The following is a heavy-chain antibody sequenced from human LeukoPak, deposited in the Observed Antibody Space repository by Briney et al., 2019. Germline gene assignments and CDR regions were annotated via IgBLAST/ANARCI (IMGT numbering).Heavy chain of an antibody. J-gene: IGHJ4*02. CDR1: GFAFSSYG. CDR3: AKMVPISGRPREGFDY. Sequence: GGSLRLSCVASGFAFSSYGMSWVRQAPGKGLEWVAAISASGSQPHYTDSVKGRFTISRDNSRNTLYLQMNSLRAEDTAVYYCAKMVPISGRPREGFDYWGQGTLVTVSS. V-gene: IGHV3-23*01. CDR2: ISASGSQP. D-gene: IGHD1-26*01.